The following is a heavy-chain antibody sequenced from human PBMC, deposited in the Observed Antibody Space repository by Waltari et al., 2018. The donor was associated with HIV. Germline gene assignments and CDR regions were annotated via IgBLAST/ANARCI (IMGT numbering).Heavy chain of an antibody. D-gene: IGHD4-4*01. Sequence: EVQLVESGGGLVQPGGSLRLSCAASGFTVSSNYMSWVRQAPGKGLEWVSVIYSGGSTFYADSGKGRFTISRDNSKNTLYLQMNSLRAEDTAVYYCARGYYSNYKSSGGMDVWGQGTTVTVSS. CDR3: ARGYYSNYKSSGGMDV. CDR1: GFTVSSNY. J-gene: IGHJ6*02. CDR2: IYSGGST. V-gene: IGHV3-66*02.